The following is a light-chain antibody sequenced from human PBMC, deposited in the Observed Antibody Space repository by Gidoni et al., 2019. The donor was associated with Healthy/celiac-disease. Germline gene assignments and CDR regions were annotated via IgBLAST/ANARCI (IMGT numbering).Light chain of an antibody. CDR2: EGI. CDR1: SSDVGSYNL. V-gene: IGLV2-23*01. J-gene: IGLJ2*01. Sequence: QSALTQPASVSGSPGQSITISCNGTSSDVGSYNLVSWYQQHPGKAPKLMIYEGIKRPSGVSNRFSGSKSGNTASLTISGLQAEDEADYYCCSYAGSDVVFGGGTKLTVL. CDR3: CSYAGSDVV.